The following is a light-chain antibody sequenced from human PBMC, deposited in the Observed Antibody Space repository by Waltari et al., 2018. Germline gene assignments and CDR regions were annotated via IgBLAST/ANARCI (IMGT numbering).Light chain of an antibody. CDR2: DVT. CDR3: SSYTSSSTVV. Sequence: QSALTQPASVSGSPGQSITIPCTGTSSDVGGYNYVSWYQQHPARAPKLMIYDVTNRPSGFSNRFSGSKSGNTASLTISGLQAEDEADYYCSSYTSSSTVVFGGGTKLTVL. V-gene: IGLV2-14*03. CDR1: SSDVGGYNY. J-gene: IGLJ2*01.